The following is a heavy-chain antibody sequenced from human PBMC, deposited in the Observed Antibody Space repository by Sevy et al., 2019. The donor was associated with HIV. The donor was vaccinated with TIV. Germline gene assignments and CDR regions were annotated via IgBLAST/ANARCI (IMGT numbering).Heavy chain of an antibody. CDR3: VRERARSITFDI. CDR2: VSFDGGSK. Sequence: GGSLRLSCEASGFTFNNFPIHWVRRAPGKGLEWVAVVSFDGGSKYYADSVRGRFTVSRDNSKNTVYLQLNSLRAEDTAVYYRVRERARSITFDIWGQGTLVTVSS. CDR1: GFTFNNFP. D-gene: IGHD3-16*01. V-gene: IGHV3-30-3*01. J-gene: IGHJ3*02.